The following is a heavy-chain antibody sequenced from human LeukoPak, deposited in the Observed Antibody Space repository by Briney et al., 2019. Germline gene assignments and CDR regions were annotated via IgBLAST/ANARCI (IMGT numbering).Heavy chain of an antibody. CDR1: GGFFSGYY. J-gene: IGHJ1*01. V-gene: IGHV4-34*01. D-gene: IGHD5/OR15-5a*01. CDR3: ARSFSVRLFFQH. CDR2: INHSGST. Sequence: SETLSLTCAVYGGFFSGYYWSWIRQPPGKGLEWIGEINHSGSTNYNPSLKSRVTISVDTSKNQFSLKLSSVTAADTAVYYCARSFSVRLFFQHWGQGTLVTVSS.